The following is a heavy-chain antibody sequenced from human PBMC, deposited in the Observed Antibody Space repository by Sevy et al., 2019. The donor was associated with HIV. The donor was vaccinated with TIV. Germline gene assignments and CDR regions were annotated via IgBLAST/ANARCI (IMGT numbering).Heavy chain of an antibody. CDR2: IKSKADGGTQ. CDR1: GFIFSNAW. CDR3: GYSGYVYYYDY. D-gene: IGHD5-12*01. J-gene: IGHJ4*02. V-gene: IGHV3-15*01. Sequence: GGSLRLSCGASGFIFSNAWMSWVRQAPGKGLEWVGRIKSKADGGTQAYAAPVKGTFTISREDSINTLYLQMNSRRTDDTAVYYCGYSGYVYYYDYWGQGTLVTVSS.